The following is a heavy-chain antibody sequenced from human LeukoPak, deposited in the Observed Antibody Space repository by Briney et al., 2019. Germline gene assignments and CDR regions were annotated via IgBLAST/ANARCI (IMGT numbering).Heavy chain of an antibody. CDR2: IWYDGSNK. CDR1: GFTFSSYG. Sequence: GRSLRLSCAASGFTFSSYGMHWVRQAPGKGLEWVAVIWYDGSNKYYADSVKGRFTISRDNSKNTLYLQMNGLRAEDTAVYYCGIRDTSAYYVFWGQGTLVTVSS. D-gene: IGHD3-22*01. CDR3: GIRDTSAYYVF. J-gene: IGHJ4*02. V-gene: IGHV3-33*01.